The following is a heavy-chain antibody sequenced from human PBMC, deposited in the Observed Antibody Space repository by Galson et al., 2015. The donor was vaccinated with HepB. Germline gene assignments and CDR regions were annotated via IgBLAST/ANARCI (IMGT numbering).Heavy chain of an antibody. CDR1: GHNFNNLA. V-gene: IGHV1-69*13. CDR3: AREAKSRSSPHKFLFYYPDV. D-gene: IGHD2/OR15-2a*01. J-gene: IGHJ6*03. CDR2: IITRLGTP. Sequence: SVKVSCKASGHNFNNLAISWVRQAPRQGLEWMGGIITRLGTPDYAQKFQDRVIISADESTNTVYIELGSLTSEDTAVYFCAREAKSRSSPHKFLFYYPDVWGEGTTVTVSS.